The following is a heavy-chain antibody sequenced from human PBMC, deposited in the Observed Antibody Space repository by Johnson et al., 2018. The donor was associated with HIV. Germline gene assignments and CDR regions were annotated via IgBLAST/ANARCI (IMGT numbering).Heavy chain of an antibody. Sequence: QMLLVESGGGVVQPGRSLRLSCAASGFTVSRNYMSWVRQAPGKGLEWVAVISYDGSNKYYADAVKGRFTISRDNAKNSLYLQMNSLRAEDTALYYCARGGYCTGGVCLGDAFDIWGQGTMVTVSS. CDR2: ISYDGSNK. CDR1: GFTVSRNY. D-gene: IGHD2-8*02. J-gene: IGHJ3*02. CDR3: ARGGYCTGGVCLGDAFDI. V-gene: IGHV3-30*03.